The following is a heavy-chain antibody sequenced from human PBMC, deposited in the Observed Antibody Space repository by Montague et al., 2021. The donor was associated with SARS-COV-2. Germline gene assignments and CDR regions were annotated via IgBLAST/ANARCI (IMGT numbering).Heavy chain of an antibody. CDR3: TRDQFFQQHLQ. CDR1: GFTLSNNY. Sequence: SLRLSCAGPGFTLSNNYMSWVRQAPGKGLEWVSILYADGSTQNAXSVRGRFTISRDNSRNTLYLQMNSLRTEDTATYYCTRDQFFQQHLQWGQGILVVVSS. J-gene: IGHJ4*02. V-gene: IGHV3-66*02. D-gene: IGHD3-3*01. CDR2: LYADGST.